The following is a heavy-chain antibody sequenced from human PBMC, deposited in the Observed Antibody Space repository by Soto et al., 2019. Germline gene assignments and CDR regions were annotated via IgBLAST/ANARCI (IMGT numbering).Heavy chain of an antibody. CDR1: GGTFSSYA. D-gene: IGHD3-22*01. J-gene: IGHJ6*02. CDR2: IIPIFGTA. V-gene: IGHV1-69*13. Sequence: SVKVSCKASGGTFSSYAISWVRQAPGQGLEWMGGIIPIFGTANYAQKFQGRVTITADESTSTAYMELSSLRSEDTAVYYCARDRLLAVVVIRSYYYGMDVWGQGTTVTVS. CDR3: ARDRLLAVVVIRSYYYGMDV.